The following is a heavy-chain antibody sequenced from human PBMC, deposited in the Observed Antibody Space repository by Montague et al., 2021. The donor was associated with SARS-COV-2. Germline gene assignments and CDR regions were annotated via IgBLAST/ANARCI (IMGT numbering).Heavy chain of an antibody. Sequence: SETLSLTCTVSDGSVISTYSHWHWVRQPPGRGLEWIGGYLFHIDTADYTASLRSRVTISVDTTKNQFSLTLTSAAAAATADYYCTRGRGSYKTGYWGQGIQVTVSS. J-gene: IGHJ4*02. D-gene: IGHD3-9*01. CDR3: TRGRGSYKTGY. CDR1: DGSVISTYSH. CDR2: LFHIDTA. V-gene: IGHV4-61*01.